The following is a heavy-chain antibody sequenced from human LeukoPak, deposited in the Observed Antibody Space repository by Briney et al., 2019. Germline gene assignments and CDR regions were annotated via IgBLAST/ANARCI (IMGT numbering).Heavy chain of an antibody. V-gene: IGHV3-21*01. CDR3: AREYSSGWYFDWFDP. D-gene: IGHD6-19*01. J-gene: IGHJ5*02. Sequence: GGSLRLSCAASGFTFSSYSMNWVRQAPGKGLEWVSSISSSSSYIYYADSVKGRFTISRDNAKNSLYLQMNSLRAEDTAVYYCAREYSSGWYFDWFDPWGQGTLVTVSS. CDR1: GFTFSSYS. CDR2: ISSSSSYI.